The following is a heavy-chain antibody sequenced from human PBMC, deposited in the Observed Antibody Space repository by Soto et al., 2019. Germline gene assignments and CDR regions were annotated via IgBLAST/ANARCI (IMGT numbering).Heavy chain of an antibody. V-gene: IGHV1-2*02. CDR1: GYTFTGYY. D-gene: IGHD5-18*01. Sequence: GASVKVSCKASGYTFTGYYMRWVRQAPGQGLEWMGWINPNSGGTNYAQKFQGRVTMTRDTSISTAYMELSRLRSDDTAVYYCARGVRGYSYGYSGDWFDPWGQGTLVTVSS. CDR2: INPNSGGT. J-gene: IGHJ5*02. CDR3: ARGVRGYSYGYSGDWFDP.